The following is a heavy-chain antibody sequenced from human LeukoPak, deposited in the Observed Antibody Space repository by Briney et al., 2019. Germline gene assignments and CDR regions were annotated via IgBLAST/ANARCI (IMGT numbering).Heavy chain of an antibody. CDR3: ARRIAAAGTSGYYFDY. CDR1: GYSFTSYW. D-gene: IGHD6-13*01. CDR2: IYPGDSDT. Sequence: GESLKISCKGSGYSFTSYWIGWVRQMPGKGLEWMGIIYPGDSDTRYSQSFQGQVTISADKSISTAYLQWSSLKASDTAMYYCARRIAAAGTSGYYFDYWGQGTLVTVSS. V-gene: IGHV5-51*01. J-gene: IGHJ4*02.